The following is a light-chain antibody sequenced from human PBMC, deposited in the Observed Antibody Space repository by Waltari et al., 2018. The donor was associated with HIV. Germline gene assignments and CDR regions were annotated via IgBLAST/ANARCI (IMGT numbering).Light chain of an antibody. V-gene: IGLV5-45*02. CDR3: MIWHSGAWV. Sequence: QAVLTQPSSLSASPGASASLTCTLRSGHPVGTSRIDWYKQKQGSPPQYLLRYKSDSDNQQGSGVPSRFSGSKDASADAGILLISGLQSEDEADYYCMIWHSGAWVFGGGTKLTVL. CDR2: YKSDSDN. J-gene: IGLJ3*02. CDR1: SGHPVGTSR.